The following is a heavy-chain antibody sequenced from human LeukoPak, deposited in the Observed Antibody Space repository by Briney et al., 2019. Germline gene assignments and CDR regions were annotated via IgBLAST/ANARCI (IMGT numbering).Heavy chain of an antibody. V-gene: IGHV4-59*12. J-gene: IGHJ4*02. CDR2: TYYSGRA. CDR1: GASISDYY. Sequence: SETLSLTCTVYGASISDYYWNWIRQPPGKGLEWIGNTYYSGRANYSPSLKSRVTMSVDTSKNQFSLRLSSVTAADTAVYYCARDRYYYDSSARYFDYWGQGTLVTVSS. D-gene: IGHD3-22*01. CDR3: ARDRYYYDSSARYFDY.